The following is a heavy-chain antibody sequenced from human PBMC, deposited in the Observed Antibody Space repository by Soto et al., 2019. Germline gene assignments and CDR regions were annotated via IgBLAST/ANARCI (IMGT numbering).Heavy chain of an antibody. CDR2: IIPIFGTA. CDR1: GGTFSSYA. V-gene: IGHV1-69*13. CDR3: AGWKVLMVYAIDWSFDD. J-gene: IGHJ4*02. Sequence: SVKVSCKASGGTFSSYAISWVRQAPGQGLEWMGGIIPIFGTANYAQKFQGRVTITADESTSTAYMELSSLRSEDTAVYYCAGWKVLMVYAIDWSFDDWGQGTRVTVAS. D-gene: IGHD2-8*01.